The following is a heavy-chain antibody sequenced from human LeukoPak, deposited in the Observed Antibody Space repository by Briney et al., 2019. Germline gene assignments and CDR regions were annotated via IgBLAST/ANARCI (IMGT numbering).Heavy chain of an antibody. J-gene: IGHJ5*02. CDR2: FIPLLGIT. CDR1: GGTFNDYA. D-gene: IGHD6-13*01. CDR3: ARESIQLDLTMFDP. Sequence: SVKVSCKASGGTFNDYAVTWVRQAPGQGLEWMGRFIPLLGITNFAQRFQGRLTITADKSTGTAYMELSSLRSEDTAVYYCARESIQLDLTMFDPWGQGTLVTVSS. V-gene: IGHV1-69*04.